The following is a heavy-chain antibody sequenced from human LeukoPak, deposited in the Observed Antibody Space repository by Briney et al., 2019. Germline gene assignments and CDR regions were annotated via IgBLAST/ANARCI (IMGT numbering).Heavy chain of an antibody. CDR3: TSLSSSWYLLQYHYGMDV. CDR2: IRSKANSYAT. Sequence: GGSLRLSCAASGFTFSGSAMHWVRQASGKGLEWVGRIRSKANSYATAYAASVKGRFTIPRDDSKNTAYLQMNSLKTEDTAVYYCTSLSSSWYLLQYHYGMDVWGQGTTVTVSS. CDR1: GFTFSGSA. D-gene: IGHD6-13*01. J-gene: IGHJ6*02. V-gene: IGHV3-73*01.